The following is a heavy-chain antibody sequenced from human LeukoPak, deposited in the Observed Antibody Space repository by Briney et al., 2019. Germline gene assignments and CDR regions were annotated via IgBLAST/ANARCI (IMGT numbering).Heavy chain of an antibody. D-gene: IGHD3-10*01. V-gene: IGHV1-2*02. CDR1: GYSFTAFY. CDR3: ARDGEYGTGSYYRGCFDY. CDR2: IHPRSGET. Sequence: ASVKVSFKASGYSFTAFYIHWVRQAPGQGLEWMGWIHPRSGETNYAYKFRGRVTMTRDTSISTTYMDLGSLGSDDTAVYYCARDGEYGTGSYYRGCFDYWGQGTLVTVSS. J-gene: IGHJ4*02.